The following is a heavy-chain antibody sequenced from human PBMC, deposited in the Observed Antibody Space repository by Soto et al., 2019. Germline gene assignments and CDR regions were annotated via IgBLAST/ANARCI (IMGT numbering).Heavy chain of an antibody. CDR1: GFTFSSYA. Sequence: GGSLRLSCAASGFTFSSYAMSWVRQAPGKGLEWVSAISGSGGSTYYADSVKGRFTISRDNSKNTLYLQMNSLRAEDTAVYYCAKRRDDWLLGPGSQRYYYYGMDVWGQGTTVTVSS. D-gene: IGHD3-9*01. V-gene: IGHV3-23*01. CDR2: ISGSGGST. CDR3: AKRRDDWLLGPGSQRYYYYGMDV. J-gene: IGHJ6*02.